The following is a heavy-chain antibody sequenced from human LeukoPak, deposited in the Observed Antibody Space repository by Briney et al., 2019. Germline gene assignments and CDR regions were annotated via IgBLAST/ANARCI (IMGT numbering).Heavy chain of an antibody. CDR1: GGSFSGYY. CDR2: INHSGST. V-gene: IGHV4-34*01. Sequence: SETLSLTCAVYGGSFSGYYWSWIRQPPGKGLEWIGEINHSGSTNYNPSLKSRVTISVDRSKNQFSLKLSSVTAADTAVYYCARVRDYGDFPDYWGQGTLVTVSS. J-gene: IGHJ4*02. CDR3: ARVRDYGDFPDY. D-gene: IGHD4-17*01.